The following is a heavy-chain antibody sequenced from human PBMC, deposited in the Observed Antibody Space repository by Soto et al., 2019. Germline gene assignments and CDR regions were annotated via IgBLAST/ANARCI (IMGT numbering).Heavy chain of an antibody. D-gene: IGHD5-18*01. CDR2: FDPEDGET. V-gene: IGHV1-24*01. J-gene: IGHJ6*03. CDR1: GYTLTELS. Sequence: ASVKVSCKVSGYTLTELSMHWVRQAPGEGLEWMGGFDPEDGETIYAQKFQGRVTMTEDTSTDTAYMELSSLRSEDTAVYYCATVAVDTAAYYYYYYMDVWGKGTTVTVSS. CDR3: ATVAVDTAAYYYYYYMDV.